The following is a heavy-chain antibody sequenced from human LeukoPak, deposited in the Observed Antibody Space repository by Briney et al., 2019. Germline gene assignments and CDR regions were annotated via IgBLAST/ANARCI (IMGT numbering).Heavy chain of an antibody. D-gene: IGHD3-3*01. CDR2: INAYNGNT. Sequence: EASVKVSCKASGYTFTGYYMHWVRQAPGQGLEWMGWINAYNGNTNYAQKLQGRVTMTTDTSTSTAYMDLRSLRSDDTAVYYCATPSTDFWSGYYYYYGMDVWGQGTTVTVSS. CDR3: ATPSTDFWSGYYYYYGMDV. J-gene: IGHJ6*02. V-gene: IGHV1-18*04. CDR1: GYTFTGYY.